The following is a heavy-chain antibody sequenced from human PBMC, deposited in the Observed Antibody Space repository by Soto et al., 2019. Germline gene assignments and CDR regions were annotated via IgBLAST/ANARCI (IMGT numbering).Heavy chain of an antibody. CDR1: GFTFSSYG. CDR2: IWYDGSNK. V-gene: IGHV3-33*01. CDR3: ARETYYDSSGLFDY. D-gene: IGHD3-22*01. Sequence: QVQLVESGGGVVQPGRSLRLSCAASGFTFSSYGMQWVRQAPGKGLEWVAVIWYDGSNKYYADSVKGRFTISRDNSKNTLYLQMNSLRAEDTAVYYCARETYYDSSGLFDYWGQGTLVTVSS. J-gene: IGHJ4*02.